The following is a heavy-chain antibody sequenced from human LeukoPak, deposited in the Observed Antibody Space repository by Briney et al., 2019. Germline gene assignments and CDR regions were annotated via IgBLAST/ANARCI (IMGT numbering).Heavy chain of an antibody. V-gene: IGHV3-23*01. CDR3: AREPYYDFDGGKMDV. Sequence: GGSLRLSCAASGFTFSSYAMSWVRQAPGKGLEWVSAISGSGGSTYYADSVKGRFTISRDNSKNTLYLQMNSLRAEDTAVYYCAREPYYDFDGGKMDVWGKGTTVTVSS. CDR2: ISGSGGST. CDR1: GFTFSSYA. D-gene: IGHD3-3*01. J-gene: IGHJ6*04.